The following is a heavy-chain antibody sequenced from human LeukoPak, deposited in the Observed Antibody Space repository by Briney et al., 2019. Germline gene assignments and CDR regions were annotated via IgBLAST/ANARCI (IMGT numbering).Heavy chain of an antibody. J-gene: IGHJ3*02. V-gene: IGHV1-46*01. Sequence: ASVKVSCKASGYTFTSYYMHWVRQAPGQGLESMGIINPSGGSTSYAQKFQGRVTMTRDTSTSTVYMGLSSLRSEDTAVYYCARGDYGGNSLIDIWGQGTMVTVSS. D-gene: IGHD4-23*01. CDR2: INPSGGST. CDR3: ARGDYGGNSLIDI. CDR1: GYTFTSYY.